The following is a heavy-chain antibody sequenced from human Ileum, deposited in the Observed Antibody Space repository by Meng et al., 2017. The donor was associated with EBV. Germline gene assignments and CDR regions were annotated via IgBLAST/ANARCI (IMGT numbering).Heavy chain of an antibody. CDR2: IHHTEST. Sequence: QGKLQESGPGLVKPSGTLSLPCAVPGGSIRSSNWWSWVRQAPGKGLEWIGEIHHTESTNYNPSLKSRVTISVDKSKNQFSLKLSSVTAADTAVYYCARESYSDSSGYYSLDYWGQGSLVTVSS. CDR1: GGSIRSSNW. D-gene: IGHD3-22*01. J-gene: IGHJ4*02. CDR3: ARESYSDSSGYYSLDY. V-gene: IGHV4-4*02.